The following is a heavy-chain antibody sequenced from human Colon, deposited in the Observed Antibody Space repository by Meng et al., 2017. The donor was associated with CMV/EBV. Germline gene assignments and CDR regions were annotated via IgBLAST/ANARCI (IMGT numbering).Heavy chain of an antibody. J-gene: IGHJ6*02. CDR1: GDSINNYY. CDR3: ARDHSLYGMDV. V-gene: IGHV4-59*01. Sequence: SKTLSLTCTVSGDSINNYYWSWIRQPPGKVLAWIAYIYYTGSANYNPSLKSRVTISVDTSKNQFSLKLTSVIAADTAVYYCARDHSLYGMDVWGQGTTVTVSS. D-gene: IGHD2-15*01. CDR2: IYYTGSA.